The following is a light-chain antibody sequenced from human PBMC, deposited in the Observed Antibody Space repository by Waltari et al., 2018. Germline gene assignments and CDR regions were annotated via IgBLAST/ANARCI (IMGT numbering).Light chain of an antibody. CDR2: QDN. J-gene: IGLJ2*01. V-gene: IGLV3-1*01. Sequence: SYELTQPPSVSVSPGQTATITCSGDKLEDKYASWYQQRPGQSPVLVIYQDNRRPSGIPERVSGSTSGNTATLTISGTQARDEADYYCQAWDRNTYVVFGGGTKVTVL. CDR3: QAWDRNTYVV. CDR1: KLEDKY.